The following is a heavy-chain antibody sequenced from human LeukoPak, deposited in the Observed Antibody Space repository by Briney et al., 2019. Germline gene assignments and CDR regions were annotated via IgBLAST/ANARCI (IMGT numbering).Heavy chain of an antibody. CDR2: ISWNSGSI. V-gene: IGHV3-9*01. Sequence: GGSLRLSCAASGFTFDDYATHWVRQAPGKGLEWVSGISWNSGSIGYADSVKGRFTISRDNAKNSLYLQMNSLRAEDTALYYCAKDIRWFGELSPSYYYGMDVWGQGTTVTVSS. D-gene: IGHD3-10*01. J-gene: IGHJ6*02. CDR3: AKDIRWFGELSPSYYYGMDV. CDR1: GFTFDDYA.